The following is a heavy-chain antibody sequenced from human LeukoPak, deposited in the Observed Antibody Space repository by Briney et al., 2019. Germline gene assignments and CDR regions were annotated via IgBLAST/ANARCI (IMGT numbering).Heavy chain of an antibody. Sequence: SETLSLTCVVYGESFSGYSWSWIRQPPGKGLEWIGEINQRRNTNYNPSLKSRVTISIDTSKNQFSLKLSSVTAADTAVYYCARDHKYYYGSGKNNWFDPWGQGTLVTVSS. D-gene: IGHD3-10*01. CDR1: GESFSGYS. J-gene: IGHJ5*02. CDR3: ARDHKYYYGSGKNNWFDP. CDR2: INQRRNT. V-gene: IGHV4-34*01.